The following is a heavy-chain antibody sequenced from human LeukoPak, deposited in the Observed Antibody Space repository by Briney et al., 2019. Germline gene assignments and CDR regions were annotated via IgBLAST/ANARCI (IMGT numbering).Heavy chain of an antibody. CDR1: GXSISSSSDF. D-gene: IGHD2-8*01. CDR2: IYYSGST. Sequence: PSETLSLTCTVSGXSISSSSDFWGWIRQPPEKGLEWIGTIYYSGSTYYNPSLKSRVTISVDTSKNQFSLNLTSVTAADTAVYYCARQYGTLDPWGQGTLVTVSS. V-gene: IGHV4-39*01. J-gene: IGHJ5*02. CDR3: ARQYGTLDP.